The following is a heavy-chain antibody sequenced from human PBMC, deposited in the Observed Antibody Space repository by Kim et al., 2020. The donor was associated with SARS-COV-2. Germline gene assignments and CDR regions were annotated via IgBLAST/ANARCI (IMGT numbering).Heavy chain of an antibody. CDR3: ARAPRPLYYPYCYMDV. CDR2: IKQDGSEK. D-gene: IGHD3-10*01. Sequence: GGSLRLSCAASGFTFSSYWMSWVRQAPGKGLEWVANIKQDGSEKYYVDSVKGRFTISRDNAKNSLYLQMNSVRGEDTAVYYCARAPRPLYYPYCYMDVWGKGTTVTVSS. J-gene: IGHJ6*03. CDR1: GFTFSSYW. V-gene: IGHV3-7*01.